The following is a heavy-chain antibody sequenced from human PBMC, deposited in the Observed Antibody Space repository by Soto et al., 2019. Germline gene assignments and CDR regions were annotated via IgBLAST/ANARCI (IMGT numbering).Heavy chain of an antibody. D-gene: IGHD2-8*01. Sequence: ASVKVSCKASGGTFSSYAISWVRQAPGQGLEWMGGIIPIFGTANYAQKFQGRVTITADESTSTAYMELSSLRSEDTAVYYCARGGADCTNGVCYGVDYYGMDVWRRGTTVTVSS. V-gene: IGHV1-69*13. CDR3: ARGGADCTNGVCYGVDYYGMDV. CDR1: GGTFSSYA. J-gene: IGHJ6*02. CDR2: IIPIFGTA.